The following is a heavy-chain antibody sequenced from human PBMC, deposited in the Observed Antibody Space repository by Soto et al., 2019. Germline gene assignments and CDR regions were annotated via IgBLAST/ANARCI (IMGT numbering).Heavy chain of an antibody. CDR3: AKGTDTPRKIDQSYYYYYGMDV. D-gene: IGHD2-2*01. V-gene: IGHV3-23*01. J-gene: IGHJ6*02. CDR2: ISGSGGST. CDR1: GFTFSSYA. Sequence: GGSLRLSCAASGFTFSSYAMSWVRQAPGKGLEWVSAISGSGGSTYYADSVKGRFTISRDNSKNTLYLQMNSLRAEDTAVYYCAKGTDTPRKIDQSYYYYYGMDVWGQGTTVTVSS.